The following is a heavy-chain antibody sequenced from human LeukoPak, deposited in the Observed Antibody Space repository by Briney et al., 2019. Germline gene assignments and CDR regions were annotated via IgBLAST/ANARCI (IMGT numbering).Heavy chain of an antibody. CDR1: GDSISSSSYY. CDR3: ARLDTVTTMGFDY. V-gene: IGHV4-39*01. Sequence: SETLSLTCAVSGDSISSSSYYWGWIRQPPGKGLEWIGSIYYSGSTYYNPSLKSRVTISVDTSKNQFSLKLGSVTAADTAVYYCARLDTVTTMGFDYWGQGTLVTVSS. J-gene: IGHJ4*02. D-gene: IGHD4-11*01. CDR2: IYYSGST.